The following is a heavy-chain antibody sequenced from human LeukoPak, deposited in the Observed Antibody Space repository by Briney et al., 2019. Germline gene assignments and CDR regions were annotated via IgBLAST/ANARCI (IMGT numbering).Heavy chain of an antibody. CDR3: ARTPDILTGYYLDY. CDR1: GFTFRSYG. CDR2: ISYDGSNK. D-gene: IGHD3-9*01. Sequence: GRSLRLSCAASGFTFRSYGMHWVRQAPGKGLEWVAVISYDGSNKYYADSVKGRFTISRDNAKNSLYLQMNSLRAEDTAVYYCARTPDILTGYYLDYWGQGTLVTVSS. J-gene: IGHJ4*02. V-gene: IGHV3-30*03.